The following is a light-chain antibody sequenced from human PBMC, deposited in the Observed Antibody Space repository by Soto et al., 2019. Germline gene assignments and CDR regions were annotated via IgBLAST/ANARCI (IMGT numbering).Light chain of an antibody. V-gene: IGKV3-11*01. CDR3: QQRSNWHPSIT. CDR2: DAS. J-gene: IGKJ5*01. CDR1: QSVTTY. Sequence: EIVLTQSPGTLSLSPGERATLSCRASQSVTTYLAWYQQKPGQAPRLLIYDASTRATGIPARFSGSGSGTDFTLTIGSLEPEDFAVYYCQQRSNWHPSITVGQGTRLEIK.